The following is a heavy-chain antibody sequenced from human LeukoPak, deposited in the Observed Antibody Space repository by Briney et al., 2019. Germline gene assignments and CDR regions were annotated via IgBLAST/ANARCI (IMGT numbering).Heavy chain of an antibody. J-gene: IGHJ5*02. CDR1: GFTFSSYA. CDR3: AKGGLVHRFDP. Sequence: GGSLRLSCAASGFTFSSYAMSWVRQAPGKGLEWVSGISGSGDNTYYADSVKGRFTISRDNSKNTLYLQMNSLRAEDTAVYYCAKGGLVHRFDPWGQGTLVTVSS. V-gene: IGHV3-23*01. CDR2: ISGSGDNT.